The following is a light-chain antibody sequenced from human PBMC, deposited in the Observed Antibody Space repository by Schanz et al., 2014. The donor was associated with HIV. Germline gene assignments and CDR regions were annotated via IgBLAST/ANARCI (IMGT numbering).Light chain of an antibody. Sequence: EIVLTQSPGSLSLSPGERATLSCGASPRLSSSYLAWYQQKRDQPPRLVIYATSTRAAGIPDRFSGTGSGTEFTLTINRLEPEDFAVYYCQQYGSSFGPGTKVEIK. CDR2: ATS. CDR3: QQYGSS. J-gene: IGKJ3*01. CDR1: PRLSSSY. V-gene: IGKV3-20*01.